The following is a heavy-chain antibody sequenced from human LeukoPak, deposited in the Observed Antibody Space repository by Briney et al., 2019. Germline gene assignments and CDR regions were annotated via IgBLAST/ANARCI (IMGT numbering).Heavy chain of an antibody. D-gene: IGHD3-10*01. CDR2: IYYSGST. CDR3: ARYRSTMVRGVKNWFDP. CDR1: GGSISSYY. Sequence: SETLSLTCTVSGGSISSYYWSWIRQPPGKGLEWIGYIYYSGSTNYNPSLKSRVTISVDTSKNQFSLKLSSVTAADTAVYYCARYRSTMVRGVKNWFDPWGQGTLVTVSS. V-gene: IGHV4-59*01. J-gene: IGHJ5*02.